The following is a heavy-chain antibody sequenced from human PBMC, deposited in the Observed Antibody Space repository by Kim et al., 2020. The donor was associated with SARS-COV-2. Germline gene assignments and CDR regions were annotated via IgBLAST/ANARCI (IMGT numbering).Heavy chain of an antibody. D-gene: IGHD3-10*01. V-gene: IGHV4-4*07. CDR2: LYTGGST. CDR3: ARPGSGACPLYYGMDV. J-gene: IGHJ6*02. CDR1: GGSISSYY. Sequence: SETLSLTCTVSGGSISSYYWCWIRQPAGQGLEWVGRLYTGGSTNTNPPLKSRVTMTLDTSKNQFPLTLSPVTAADTAVYYCARPGSGACPLYYGMDVWGQGTTVTVSS.